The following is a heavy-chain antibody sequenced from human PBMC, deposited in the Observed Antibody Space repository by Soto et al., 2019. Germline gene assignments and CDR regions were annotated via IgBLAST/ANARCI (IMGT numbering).Heavy chain of an antibody. J-gene: IGHJ6*02. V-gene: IGHV1-69*13. D-gene: IGHD3-10*01. Sequence: VASVKVSCKASGGTFSSYAISWVRQAPGQGLEWMGGIIPIFGTANYAQKFQGRVTITADESTSTAYMELSSLRSEDTAVYYCARDGPPSFYGSGTIGDYYYGMDVWGQGTTVTVSS. CDR2: IIPIFGTA. CDR3: ARDGPPSFYGSGTIGDYYYGMDV. CDR1: GGTFSSYA.